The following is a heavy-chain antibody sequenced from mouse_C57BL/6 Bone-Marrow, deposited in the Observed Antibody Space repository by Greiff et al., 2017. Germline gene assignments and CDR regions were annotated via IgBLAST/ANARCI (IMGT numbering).Heavy chain of an antibody. CDR1: GYAFTNYL. D-gene: IGHD2-3*01. CDR3: AREDDGYYWFAY. J-gene: IGHJ3*01. CDR2: INPGSGGP. Sequence: VKLMESGAELVRPGTSVKVSCKASGYAFTNYLIEWVKQRPGQGLEWIGVINPGSGGPNYNEKFKGKATLTADKSSSTAYMQLSSLTSEDSAVYFCAREDDGYYWFAYWGQGTLVTVSA. V-gene: IGHV1-54*01.